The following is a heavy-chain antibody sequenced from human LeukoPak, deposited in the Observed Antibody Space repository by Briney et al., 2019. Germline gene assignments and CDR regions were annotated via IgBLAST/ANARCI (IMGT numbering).Heavy chain of an antibody. CDR1: GGTFSSYA. J-gene: IGHJ6*02. CDR3: ARDRKSSSRHYYYYYGMDV. Sequence: ASVKVSCKASGGTFSSYAISWVRQAPGQGLEWMGGIIPIFGTANYAQKFQGRVTITADESTSTAYMELSSLRSEDTAVYYCARDRKSSSRHYYYYYGMDVWGQGTTVTVSS. V-gene: IGHV1-69*13. CDR2: IIPIFGTA. D-gene: IGHD6-6*01.